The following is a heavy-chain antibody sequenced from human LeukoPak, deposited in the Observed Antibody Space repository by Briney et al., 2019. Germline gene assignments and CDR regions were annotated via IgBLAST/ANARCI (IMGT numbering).Heavy chain of an antibody. J-gene: IGHJ5*02. CDR1: GGTFSSYA. V-gene: IGHV1-18*01. CDR2: ISAYNGNT. Sequence: ASVKVSCKASGGTFSSYAISWVRQAPGQGLEWMGWISAYNGNTNYAQKLQGRVTMTTDTSTSTAYMELRSLRSDDTAVYYCARVNTPEDPGYCSSTSCSNLNWFDPWGQGTLVTVSS. D-gene: IGHD2-2*01. CDR3: ARVNTPEDPGYCSSTSCSNLNWFDP.